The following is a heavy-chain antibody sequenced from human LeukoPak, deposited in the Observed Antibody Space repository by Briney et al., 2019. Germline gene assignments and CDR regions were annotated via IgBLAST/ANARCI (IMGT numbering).Heavy chain of an antibody. Sequence: ASVKVSCKASGYTFTGYYMHWVRQAPGQGLEWMGRINPNSGGTNYAQKFQGRVTMTRDTSISTAYMELSRLRSDDTAVYYCARALRIAVAGSMINWFDPGGQGTLVTVSS. V-gene: IGHV1-2*06. CDR2: INPNSGGT. D-gene: IGHD6-19*01. J-gene: IGHJ5*02. CDR1: GYTFTGYY. CDR3: ARALRIAVAGSMINWFDP.